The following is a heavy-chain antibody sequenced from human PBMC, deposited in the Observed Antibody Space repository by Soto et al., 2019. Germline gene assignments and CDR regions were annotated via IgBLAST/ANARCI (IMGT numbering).Heavy chain of an antibody. CDR3: ATEVTFGGVIVTEVFDI. CDR2: VSAYRDYT. V-gene: IGHV1-18*01. Sequence: GASVKVSCKASGYSFSTYEINWLRQAPGQGLEWIGWVSAYRDYTDYAEKFQDRVTMTTDTSTNTAYMELSSLRSEDTAVYYCATEVTFGGVIVTEVFDIWSQGTMVTVSS. CDR1: GYSFSTYE. D-gene: IGHD3-16*02. J-gene: IGHJ3*02.